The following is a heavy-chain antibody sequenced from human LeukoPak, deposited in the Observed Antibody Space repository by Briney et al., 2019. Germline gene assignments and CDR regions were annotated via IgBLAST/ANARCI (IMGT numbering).Heavy chain of an antibody. Sequence: SVKVSCKASGGTFSSYAISWVRQAPGQGLEWMGGIIPIFGTANYAQKFQGRVTISADESTSTAYMELSSLRSEDTAVYYCASTRSQLVVPAATAFDYWGQGTLVTVSS. CDR2: IIPIFGTA. CDR1: GGTFSSYA. D-gene: IGHD2-2*01. V-gene: IGHV1-69*01. CDR3: ASTRSQLVVPAATAFDY. J-gene: IGHJ4*02.